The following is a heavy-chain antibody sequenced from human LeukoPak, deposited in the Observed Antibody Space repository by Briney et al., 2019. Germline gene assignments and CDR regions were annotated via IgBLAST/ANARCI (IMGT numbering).Heavy chain of an antibody. CDR2: IYHSGST. CDR1: GYSISSGYY. J-gene: IGHJ4*02. CDR3: ARQPYCSSTSCYTFDY. Sequence: PSETLSLTXAVSGYSISSGYYWGWIRQPPGKGLEWIGSIYHSGSTYYNPSLKSRVTISVDTSKNQFSLKLSSVTAADTAVYYCARQPYCSSTSCYTFDYWGQGTLVTVSS. V-gene: IGHV4-38-2*01. D-gene: IGHD2-2*02.